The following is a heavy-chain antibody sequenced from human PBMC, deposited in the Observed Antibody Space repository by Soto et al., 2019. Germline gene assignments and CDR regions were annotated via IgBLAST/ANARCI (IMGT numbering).Heavy chain of an antibody. Sequence: QVQLQQWGAGLLKPSETLSLTCAVYGGSFSDYSWTWIRQPPGKALEWIGQINHSGSANYNPSLNIGVPLSVATPQNHSSLELTSVTAADTAVYYVARGLFSEDSYSGGWYFFDYWGQGTLVTVSS. D-gene: IGHD3-10*01. V-gene: IGHV4-34*01. CDR1: GGSFSDYS. CDR2: INHSGSA. J-gene: IGHJ4*02. CDR3: ARGLFSEDSYSGGWYFFDY.